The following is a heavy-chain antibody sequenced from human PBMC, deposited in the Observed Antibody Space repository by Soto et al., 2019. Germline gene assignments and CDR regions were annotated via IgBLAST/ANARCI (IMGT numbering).Heavy chain of an antibody. CDR1: GFSLKTGGAG. J-gene: IGHJ5*02. CDR3: AHRGYGDYPRDNWFAP. V-gene: IGHV2-5*01. CDR2: IYWNEDK. D-gene: IGHD4-17*01. Sequence: QITLKESGPTLMKPTQTLTLTCTFSGFSLKTGGAGVGWIRQPPGKALEWLALIYWNEDKRYSPSLKSRLTITQDTSKNHVVLTMTNMDPVDTATYYCAHRGYGDYPRDNWFAPWGQGTLVTVSS.